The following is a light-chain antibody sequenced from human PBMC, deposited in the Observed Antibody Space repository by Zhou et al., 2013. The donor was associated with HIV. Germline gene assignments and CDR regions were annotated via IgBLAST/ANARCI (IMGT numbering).Light chain of an antibody. CDR1: QSIGSW. Sequence: DIQMTQSPSSLSASVGDRVTITCRASQSIGSWLAWYQQKPGQVPKLLVYKASTLESGVPSRFSGTVSGTEFALTITSVQPDDFATYYCLQYSSYSWTFGQGTKVEMK. J-gene: IGKJ1*01. V-gene: IGKV1-5*03. CDR2: KAS. CDR3: LQYSSYSWT.